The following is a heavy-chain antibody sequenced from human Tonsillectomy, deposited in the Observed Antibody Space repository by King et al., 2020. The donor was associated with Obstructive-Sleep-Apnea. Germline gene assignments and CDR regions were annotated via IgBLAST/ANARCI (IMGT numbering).Heavy chain of an antibody. CDR2: INHSGSS. V-gene: IGHV4-34*01. Sequence: VQLQQWGAGLLKPSETLSLTCAVFGGSFSDYYWSWIRQPPGKGLEWIGEINHSGSSNYNPSLKSRVIISVDTSKNQFSLKLSSVNAADTAVYFCARGSGAAAVNWFDPWGQGTLVTVSS. CDR1: GGSFSDYY. J-gene: IGHJ5*02. D-gene: IGHD6-13*01. CDR3: ARGSGAAAVNWFDP.